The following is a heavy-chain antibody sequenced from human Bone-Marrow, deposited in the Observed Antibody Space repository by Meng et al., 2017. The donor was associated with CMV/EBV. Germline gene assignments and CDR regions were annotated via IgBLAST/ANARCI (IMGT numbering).Heavy chain of an antibody. CDR2: ISYIGST. J-gene: IGHJ5*02. Sequence: SETLSLTCTVSGGSVSSGLYYWTWLRQPPGKGLEWIGYISYIGSTNYNPSLKSRVTISVDTSKNQFSLKLSSVTAADTAVYYCARDFPGRAGTTPFALGLDPWGQGTLVNFAS. CDR3: ARDFPGRAGTTPFALGLDP. CDR1: GGSVSSGLYY. V-gene: IGHV4-61*01. D-gene: IGHD1-1*01.